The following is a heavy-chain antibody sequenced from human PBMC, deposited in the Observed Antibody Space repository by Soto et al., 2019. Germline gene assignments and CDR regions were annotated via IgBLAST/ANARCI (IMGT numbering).Heavy chain of an antibody. J-gene: IGHJ6*03. V-gene: IGHV4-34*01. D-gene: IGHD2-15*01. CDR1: GGSFSGYY. CDR2: INHSGST. CDR3: ARGAHAIVVVVAATASHMDV. Sequence: SSETLSLTCAVYGGSFSGYYWSWIRQPPGKGLEWIGEINHSGSTNYNPSLKSRVTISVDTSKSQFSLKLSSVTAADTAVYYCARGAHAIVVVVAATASHMDVWGKGTTVTVSS.